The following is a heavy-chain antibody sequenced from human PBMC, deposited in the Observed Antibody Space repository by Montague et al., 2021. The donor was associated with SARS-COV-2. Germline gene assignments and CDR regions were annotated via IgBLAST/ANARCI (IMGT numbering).Heavy chain of an antibody. J-gene: IGHJ4*02. CDR3: TRARSKAFDY. CDR1: GDSMTRSC. V-gene: IGHV4-4*02. D-gene: IGHD2/OR15-2a*01. Sequence: SETLSLTCAVSGDSMTRSCWTWVRQPPGQRLQWIGEIFHDGTSSSNYNPALKSRVTISIDTSKNQFFLRLSSVTAADTALYFCTRARSKAFDYWGQGALVTVSS. CDR2: IFHDGTSSS.